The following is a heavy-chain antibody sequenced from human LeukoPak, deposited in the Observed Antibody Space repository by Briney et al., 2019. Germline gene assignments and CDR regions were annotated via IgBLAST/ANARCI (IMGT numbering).Heavy chain of an antibody. CDR1: GYTFTSYY. CDR3: AREFVLWFGELRYNWFDP. CDR2: INPSGGST. D-gene: IGHD3-10*01. V-gene: IGHV1-46*01. J-gene: IGHJ5*02. Sequence: ASVKVSCKASGYTFTSYYMHWVRQAPGQGLEWMGIINPSGGSTSYAQKFQGRVTMTRDTSTSTVYMELSSLRSEDTAVCYCAREFVLWFGELRYNWFDPWGQGTLVTVSS.